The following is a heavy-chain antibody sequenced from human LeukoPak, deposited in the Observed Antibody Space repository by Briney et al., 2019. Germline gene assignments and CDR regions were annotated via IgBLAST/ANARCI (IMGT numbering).Heavy chain of an antibody. V-gene: IGHV1-69*05. J-gene: IGHJ6*03. CDR2: IIPIFGTA. CDR3: ARAAVAGGYYYYYMDV. CDR1: LGTFSSYA. Sequence: GASLKVSCKASLGTFSSYAISWVRQAPGQGLEWMGGIIPIFGTANYAQKVQGRVTITTAESTSTGYMELSSLRSEDTGVYYCARAAVAGGYYYYYMDVWGKGTTVTVSS. D-gene: IGHD6-19*01.